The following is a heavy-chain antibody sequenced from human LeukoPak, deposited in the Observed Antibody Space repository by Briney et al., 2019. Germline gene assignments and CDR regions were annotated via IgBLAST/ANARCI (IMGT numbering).Heavy chain of an antibody. CDR2: INHSGST. V-gene: IGHV4-34*01. D-gene: IGHD4-23*01. CDR1: GASFSGYY. J-gene: IGHJ4*02. Sequence: PSETLSLTCAVYGASFSGYYWSWIRQPPGKGLEWIGEINHSGSTNYNPSLKSRVTLSVDTSKNQFSLKLSSVTAADTAVYYCARRGDYGGTFDYWGQGTLVTVSS. CDR3: ARRGDYGGTFDY.